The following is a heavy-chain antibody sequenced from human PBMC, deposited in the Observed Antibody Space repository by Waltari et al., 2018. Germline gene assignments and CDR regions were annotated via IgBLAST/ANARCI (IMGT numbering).Heavy chain of an antibody. Sequence: QLQLQESGPGLVKPSETLSLTCTVSGDSISTPRNYWGWIRQAPGKGLEWVGFIHSSGSTYYNPSLKSRVTLSVETSKNQFSLRLTSVTAADTAVYYCARPANFYYDRGGYDYWGQGTLVTVSS. CDR1: GDSISTPRNY. CDR3: ARPANFYYDRGGYDY. V-gene: IGHV4-39*01. CDR2: IHSSGST. J-gene: IGHJ4*02. D-gene: IGHD3-22*01.